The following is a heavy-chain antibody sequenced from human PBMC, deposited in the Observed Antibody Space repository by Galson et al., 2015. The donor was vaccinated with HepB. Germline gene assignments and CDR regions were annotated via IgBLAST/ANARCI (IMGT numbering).Heavy chain of an antibody. D-gene: IGHD5-18*01. CDR3: ARDGGGYSYGYLSLSPDLYYYYYGMDV. J-gene: IGHJ6*02. CDR2: ISYDGSNK. Sequence: SLRLSCAASTFTFSGYAIREVRQAAGKVLGWVAVISYDGSNKYYADSVKGRFTISRDHSKNTLYLQMNSLRAEDTAVYYCARDGGGYSYGYLSLSPDLYYYYYGMDVWGQGTTVTVS. V-gene: IGHV3-30-3*01. CDR1: TFTFSGYA.